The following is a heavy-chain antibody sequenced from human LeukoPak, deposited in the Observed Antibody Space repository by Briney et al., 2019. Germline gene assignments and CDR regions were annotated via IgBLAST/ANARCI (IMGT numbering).Heavy chain of an antibody. J-gene: IGHJ5*02. V-gene: IGHV3-66*02. CDR3: VVYATSKWFDP. CDR2: IYSGGST. CDR1: GFAVSSNY. D-gene: IGHD2-8*01. Sequence: GGSLRLSCAASGFAVSSNYMSWVRQAPGKGLEWVSVIYSGGSTYYADSVKGRFTISRDNSKNTLYLQMNSLRAEDTAVYYCVVYATSKWFDPWGQGTLVTVSS.